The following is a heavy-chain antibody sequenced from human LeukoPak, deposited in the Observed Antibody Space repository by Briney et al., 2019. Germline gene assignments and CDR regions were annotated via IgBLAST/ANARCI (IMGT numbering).Heavy chain of an antibody. V-gene: IGHV3-7*01. D-gene: IGHD3-3*02. CDR3: ATLAFDP. CDR1: GFTFSRSW. CDR2: IREDGSDK. J-gene: IGHJ5*02. Sequence: GGSLRLSCTASGFTFSRSWMHWVRQAPGKGLEWVADIREDGSDKYYGDSVKGRFTISRDNAKNSVYLQMNSLSPEDTAIYFCATLAFDPWGRGTLVTVSS.